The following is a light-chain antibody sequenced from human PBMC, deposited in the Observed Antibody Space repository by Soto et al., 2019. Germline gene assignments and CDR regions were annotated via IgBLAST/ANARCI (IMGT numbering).Light chain of an antibody. CDR2: STN. Sequence: QTVVSQEPTFSVSPGGTVTLTCGLTSGSVLTSYYPTWYQQTPGQAPRTLIYSTNISSSGVPDRLSGSILGNKAALTITGAQADDESDYYCALYVGTGTVVFGGGTKLTVL. J-gene: IGLJ2*01. CDR1: SGSVLTSYY. CDR3: ALYVGTGTVV. V-gene: IGLV8-61*01.